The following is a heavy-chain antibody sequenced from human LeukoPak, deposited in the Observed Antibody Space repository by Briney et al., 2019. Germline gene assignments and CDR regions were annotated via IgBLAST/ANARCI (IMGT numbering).Heavy chain of an antibody. CDR1: GYTFTSYY. CDR3: AREWVITIFGVVFHAFDY. D-gene: IGHD3-3*01. Sequence: GASVKVSCKASGYTFTSYYMHWVRQAPGQGLEWMGIINPSGGSTSYAQKFQGRVTMTRDTSTSTVYMELSSLRSEDTAVYYCAREWVITIFGVVFHAFDYWGQGTLVTVSS. V-gene: IGHV1-46*01. J-gene: IGHJ4*02. CDR2: INPSGGST.